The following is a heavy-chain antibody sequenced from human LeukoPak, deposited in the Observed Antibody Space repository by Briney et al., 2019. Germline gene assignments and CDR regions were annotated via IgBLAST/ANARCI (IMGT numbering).Heavy chain of an antibody. CDR1: GGSISGYY. J-gene: IGHJ3*02. CDR2: TYYIGST. V-gene: IGHV4-59*01. Sequence: SETLSLTCTVSGGSISGYYWSWIRQPPGKGLEWIGYTYYIGSTNYNPSLKSRVTILVDTSKKQFSLKLSSVTAADTAVYYCARARDYYDSSGAFDIWGQGTMVTVSS. D-gene: IGHD3-22*01. CDR3: ARARDYYDSSGAFDI.